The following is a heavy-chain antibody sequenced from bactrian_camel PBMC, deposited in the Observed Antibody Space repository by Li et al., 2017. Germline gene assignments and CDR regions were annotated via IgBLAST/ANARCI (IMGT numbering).Heavy chain of an antibody. CDR2: ISTDGST. J-gene: IGHJ4*01. D-gene: IGHD2*01. V-gene: IGHV3S55*01. CDR3: APDLQIRSGYCYKTNNY. CDR1: GFTGTRHC. Sequence: VQLVESGGASVQAGGSLRLSCALSGFTGTRHCWGWFRQAPGKEREGVAAISTDGSTTYADSVEGRFTISEDNAKNTLYLQMDDLKPEDTAIYYCAPDLQIRSGYCYKTNNYWGQGTQVTVS.